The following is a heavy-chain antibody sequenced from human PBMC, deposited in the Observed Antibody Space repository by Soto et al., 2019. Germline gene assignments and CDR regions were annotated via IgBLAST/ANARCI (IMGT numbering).Heavy chain of an antibody. CDR1: GYRFGAYW. Sequence: PGESLKISCQGSGYRFGAYWIGWVRQMPGKGLEWMGIIHPDDSITKYRPSFQGQVTISADTSINTTYLPWSSLKASDTAMYYCVRHSGKIESYLAPKGFEYWGPGTLVTVS. D-gene: IGHD6-13*01. CDR2: IHPDDSIT. CDR3: VRHSGKIESYLAPKGFEY. J-gene: IGHJ4*02. V-gene: IGHV5-51*01.